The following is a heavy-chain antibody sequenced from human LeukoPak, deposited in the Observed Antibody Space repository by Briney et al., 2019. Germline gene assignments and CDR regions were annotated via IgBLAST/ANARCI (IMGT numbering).Heavy chain of an antibody. CDR3: ARAKGGGSGFFDY. J-gene: IGHJ4*02. Sequence: SETLSLTCTVSDGSIRGYYWTWIRQPPGKGLEWIGYFYCSATTNYNPSLKSRVAISLDTSTSQFSLKVSSVTAADTAVYYCARAKGGGSGFFDYWGQGTLVTVSS. V-gene: IGHV4-59*01. CDR2: FYCSATT. D-gene: IGHD3-22*01. CDR1: DGSIRGYY.